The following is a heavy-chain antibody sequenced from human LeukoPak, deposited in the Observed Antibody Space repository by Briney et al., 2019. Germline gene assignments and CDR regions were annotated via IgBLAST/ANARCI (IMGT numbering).Heavy chain of an antibody. Sequence: GASVKVSCKTSGGSFSNYAITWVRQAPGQGLEWMGRIIPMRDITNYAQNFQDRVTITADKSPTTVYMSEDMAVYFCARGPYDGTYYFDSWGQGTLVTVSS. J-gene: IGHJ4*02. CDR1: GGSFSNYA. CDR2: IIPMRDIT. V-gene: IGHV1-69*04. D-gene: IGHD3-16*01. CDR3: ARGPYDGTYYFDS.